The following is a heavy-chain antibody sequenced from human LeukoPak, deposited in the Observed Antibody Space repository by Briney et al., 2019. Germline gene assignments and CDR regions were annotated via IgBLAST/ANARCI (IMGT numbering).Heavy chain of an antibody. CDR3: VTARIAVAENAFDI. J-gene: IGHJ3*02. V-gene: IGHV1-8*01. D-gene: IGHD6-19*01. CDR2: MNPNSGNT. CDR1: GYTFTSYD. Sequence: ASVKVSCKASGYTFTSYDINWVRQATGQGLEWMGWMNPNSGNTGYAQKFQGRVTMTRNTSISTAYMELSSLRSEDTAVYYCVTARIAVAENAFDIWGQGTMVTVSS.